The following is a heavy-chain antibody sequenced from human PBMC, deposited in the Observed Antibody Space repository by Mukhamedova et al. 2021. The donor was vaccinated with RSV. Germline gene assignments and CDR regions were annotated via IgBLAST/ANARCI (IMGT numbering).Heavy chain of an antibody. D-gene: IGHD2-21*02. V-gene: IGHV3-15*01. CDR2: KTDGGTT. J-gene: IGHJ3*02. CDR3: TTVLSDGPRDAFDI. Sequence: KTDGGTTDYAAPVKGRFTISRDDSKNTLYLQMNSLKTEDTAVYYCTTVLSDGPRDAFDIWGQGTMVTVSS.